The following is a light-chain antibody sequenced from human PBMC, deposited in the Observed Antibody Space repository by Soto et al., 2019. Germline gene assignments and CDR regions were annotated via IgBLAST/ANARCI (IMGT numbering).Light chain of an antibody. V-gene: IGLV7-43*01. J-gene: IGLJ2*01. CDR3: LLYYGGAQV. Sequence: QAVVTQEPSLTVSPGGTVTLTCASSTGAVTSGYYPNWFQQKPGQAPRALIYSISNKHSWTPARFLGSLLGGKAALTLSGVQPEDEAEYYCLLYYGGAQVFGGGTKLTVL. CDR2: SIS. CDR1: TGAVTSGYY.